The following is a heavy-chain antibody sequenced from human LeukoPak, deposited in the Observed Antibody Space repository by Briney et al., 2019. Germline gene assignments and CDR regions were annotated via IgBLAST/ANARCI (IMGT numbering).Heavy chain of an antibody. V-gene: IGHV4-39*01. CDR1: GGSISSSNYY. D-gene: IGHD3-10*01. J-gene: IGHJ4*02. Sequence: SETLSLTCTVSGGSISSSNYYWDWIRQPPGKGLEWIGSIYYSGSTYYNPSLKSRVTISVDTSKNQFSLKLSSVTAPDTAVYFCARRGITSREYWGQGTLVTVSS. CDR2: IYYSGST. CDR3: ARRGITSREY.